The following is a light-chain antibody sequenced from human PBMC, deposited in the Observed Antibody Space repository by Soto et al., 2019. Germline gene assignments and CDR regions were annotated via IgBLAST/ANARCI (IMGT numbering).Light chain of an antibody. V-gene: IGKV4-1*01. CDR1: QSVLYSSKNKNY. Sequence: DIVMTQSPDSLAVSLGERATINCKSSQSVLYSSKNKNYLAWYQQKPGQPPKLLIYWASTREPGVPDRFSGSGSGTDFTLTISSRQSEDVAVYYCQQYYSTPLTFGGGTKVEIK. CDR3: QQYYSTPLT. CDR2: WAS. J-gene: IGKJ4*01.